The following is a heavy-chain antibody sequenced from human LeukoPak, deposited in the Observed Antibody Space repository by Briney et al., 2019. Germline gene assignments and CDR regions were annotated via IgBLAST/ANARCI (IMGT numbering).Heavy chain of an antibody. J-gene: IGHJ3*02. CDR3: ARGGPDHAFDI. CDR2: INNHGSGT. Sequence: GGSLRHSSVAPRFSFRNYWMYWVRHTLPKGLVYVSRINNHGSGTTQAESVKGRLAISRDNGNNGVYLQMNGLRAQDTAVYYCARGGPDHAFDIWGGGTRVTVSS. D-gene: IGHD1-14*01. CDR1: RFSFRNYW. V-gene: IGHV3-74*01.